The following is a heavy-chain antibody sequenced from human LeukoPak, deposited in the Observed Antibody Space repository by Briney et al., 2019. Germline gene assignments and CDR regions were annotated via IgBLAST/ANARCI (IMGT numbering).Heavy chain of an antibody. D-gene: IGHD3-9*01. CDR2: ISSSRSYI. V-gene: IGHV3-21*06. Sequence: GGSLRLSCAASGFTFSSYSMNWVRQAPGKGLEWVSSISSSRSYIYYADSVQGRFTISRDDSKNALYLQMNSLRAEYTAVYYCARVLMNYHILTGYSGDFWGQGTLVTVSS. CDR1: GFTFSSYS. J-gene: IGHJ4*02. CDR3: ARVLMNYHILTGYSGDF.